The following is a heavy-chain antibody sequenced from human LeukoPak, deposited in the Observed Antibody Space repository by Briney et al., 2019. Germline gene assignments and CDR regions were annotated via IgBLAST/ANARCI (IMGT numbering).Heavy chain of an antibody. CDR1: GYSLTSHF. V-gene: IGHV1-46*01. D-gene: IGHD1-26*01. CDR3: ARDPPVGAGGSWFDP. J-gene: IGHJ5*02. Sequence: GASVKVSCKASGYSLTSHFMHWVRQAPGQGLEWMGIINPSGGTTSYAQKFQGRVTMTRDTSTSTVYMELSSLRSEDTAVYYCARDPPVGAGGSWFDPWGQGTLVTVSS. CDR2: INPSGGTT.